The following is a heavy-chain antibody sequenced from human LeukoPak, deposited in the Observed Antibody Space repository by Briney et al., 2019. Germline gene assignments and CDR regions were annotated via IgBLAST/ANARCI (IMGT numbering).Heavy chain of an antibody. CDR1: GGSISSGSYY. CDR3: AGGGNCSGGRCYLYNWFDP. CDR2: IYTSGST. V-gene: IGHV4-61*02. Sequence: PSETLSLTCTVSGGSISSGSYYWSWIRQPAGKGLEWIGRIYTSGSTNYNPSLKSRVTISVDTSKNQFSLKLSSVTAADTAVYYCAGGGNCSGGRCYLYNWFDPWGQGTLVTVSS. D-gene: IGHD2-15*01. J-gene: IGHJ5*02.